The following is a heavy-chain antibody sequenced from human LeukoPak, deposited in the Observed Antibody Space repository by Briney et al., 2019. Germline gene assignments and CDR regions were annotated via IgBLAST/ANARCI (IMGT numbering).Heavy chain of an antibody. Sequence: SETLSLTCTVSGGSISSGGYYWSWIRQHPGKGLEWIGYIYYSGSTYYNPSLKSRVTISVDTSKNQFSLKLSSVTAADTAVYYCARGTAYCSGGSCYGRYYYYGMDVWGQGTTVTVSS. CDR1: GGSISSGGYY. V-gene: IGHV4-31*03. D-gene: IGHD2-15*01. CDR2: IYYSGST. CDR3: ARGTAYCSGGSCYGRYYYYGMDV. J-gene: IGHJ6*02.